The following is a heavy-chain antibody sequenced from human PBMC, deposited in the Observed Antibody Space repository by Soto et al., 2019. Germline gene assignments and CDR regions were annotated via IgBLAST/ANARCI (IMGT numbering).Heavy chain of an antibody. CDR3: ARDWYPYGSGRPLY. D-gene: IGHD3-10*01. V-gene: IGHV1-3*01. J-gene: IGHJ4*02. CDR2: INAGTGNT. Sequence: ASVKVSCKASGYTFTNYAIHWVRQAPGQMLEWMGWINAGTGNTKYSQKFQGRVTITRDTSASTAYMELNSLRAEDTAVYYCARDWYPYGSGRPLYWGQGTLVTVSS. CDR1: GYTFTNYA.